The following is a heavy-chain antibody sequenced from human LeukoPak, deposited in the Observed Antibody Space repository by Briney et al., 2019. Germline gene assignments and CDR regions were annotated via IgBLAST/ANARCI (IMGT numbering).Heavy chain of an antibody. D-gene: IGHD6-19*01. Sequence: PGGSLRLSCAASGFTFNAFGMNWVRQAPGKGLEWVSYISPTGGTIYYADSVKGRFSISRDNAKNSLDLQMNSLRDEDTAVYYCVRPSGSSSGWGAFEIWGQGTMVTVSS. J-gene: IGHJ3*02. CDR2: ISPTGGTI. CDR3: VRPSGSSSGWGAFEI. CDR1: GFTFNAFG. V-gene: IGHV3-48*02.